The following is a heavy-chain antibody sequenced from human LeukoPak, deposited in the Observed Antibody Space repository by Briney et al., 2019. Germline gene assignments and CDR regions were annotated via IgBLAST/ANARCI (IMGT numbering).Heavy chain of an antibody. V-gene: IGHV4-30-4*08. CDR2: IYYSGST. CDR3: ARASITIFGVVTSGYFDY. CDR1: GGSISSGDYY. D-gene: IGHD3-3*01. Sequence: SETLSLTCSVSGGSISSGDYYWSWIRQPPGKGLEWIGYIYYSGSTYYNPSLKSRVTISVDTSKNQFSLKLSSVTAADTAVYYCARASITIFGVVTSGYFDYWGQGTLVTVSS. J-gene: IGHJ4*02.